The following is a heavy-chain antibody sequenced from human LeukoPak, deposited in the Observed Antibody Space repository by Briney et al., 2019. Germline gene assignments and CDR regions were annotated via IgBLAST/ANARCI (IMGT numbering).Heavy chain of an antibody. CDR3: ARVTVTTLFMDY. CDR2: IYYSGST. CDR1: GGSISSSSYY. J-gene: IGHJ4*02. V-gene: IGHV4-39*01. Sequence: PSETLSLTCTVSGGSISSSSYYWGWIRQPPGKGLEWIGSIYYSGSTYYNPSLKSRVTISVDTSKNQFSLKLSSVTAADTAVYYCARVTVTTLFMDYWGQGTLVTVSS. D-gene: IGHD4-17*01.